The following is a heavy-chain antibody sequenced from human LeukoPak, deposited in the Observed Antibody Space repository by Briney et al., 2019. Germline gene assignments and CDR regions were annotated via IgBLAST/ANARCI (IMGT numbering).Heavy chain of an antibody. D-gene: IGHD5-18*01. CDR1: GYTFTSYY. V-gene: IGHV1-46*01. Sequence: ASVKVSCEASGYTFTSYYMHWVRQAPGQGLEWMGIINPSGGSTSYAQKFQGRVTMTRDTSTSTVYMELSSLRSEDTAVYYCARDGERGYSYGYSDYWGQGTLVTVSS. CDR2: INPSGGST. CDR3: ARDGERGYSYGYSDY. J-gene: IGHJ4*02.